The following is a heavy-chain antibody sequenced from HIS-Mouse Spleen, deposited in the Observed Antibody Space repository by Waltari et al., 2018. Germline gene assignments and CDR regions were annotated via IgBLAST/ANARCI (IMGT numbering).Heavy chain of an antibody. CDR1: GRSISSSSYY. CDR3: AREIPYSSSWYDWYFDL. V-gene: IGHV4-39*07. Sequence: QLQLQESGPGRVKPSETLSLTCTASGRSISSSSYYWGWIRQPPGKGLEGIGRIYYSGSTYYNPSLKSRVTISVDTSKNQFSLKLSSVTAADTAVYYCAREIPYSSSWYDWYFDLWGRGTLVTVSS. J-gene: IGHJ2*01. D-gene: IGHD6-13*01. CDR2: IYYSGST.